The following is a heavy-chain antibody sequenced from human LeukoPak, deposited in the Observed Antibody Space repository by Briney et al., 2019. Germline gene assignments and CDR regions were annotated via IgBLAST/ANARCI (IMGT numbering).Heavy chain of an antibody. Sequence: ASVKVSCKASGYTFTSYGISWARQAPGQGLEWMGWISAYNGNTNYAQKLQGRVTMATDTSTSTAYMELRSLRSDDTAVYYCARDRLLWFGEDYYGMDVWGKGTTVTVPS. J-gene: IGHJ6*04. CDR3: ARDRLLWFGEDYYGMDV. D-gene: IGHD3-10*01. CDR2: ISAYNGNT. V-gene: IGHV1-18*04. CDR1: GYTFTSYG.